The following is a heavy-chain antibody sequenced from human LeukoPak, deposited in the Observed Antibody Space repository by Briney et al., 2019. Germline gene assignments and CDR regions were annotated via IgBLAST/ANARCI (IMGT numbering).Heavy chain of an antibody. CDR1: GYSFTSYW. J-gene: IGHJ3*02. CDR3: ASGLFYDYGDSRDAFDI. V-gene: IGHV5-51*01. D-gene: IGHD4-17*01. CDR2: IYPGDSDT. Sequence: PGESLKISCKGSGYSFTSYWIGWVRQMPGKGLEWMGIIYPGDSDTRYSPSFQGQVTISADKSISTAYLQWSSLKASDTAMYYCASGLFYDYGDSRDAFDIWGQGTMVTVSS.